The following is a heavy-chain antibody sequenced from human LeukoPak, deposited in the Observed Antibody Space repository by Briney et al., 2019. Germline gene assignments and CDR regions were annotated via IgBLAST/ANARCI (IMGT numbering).Heavy chain of an antibody. CDR2: ISSAGTHT. D-gene: IGHD3/OR15-3a*01. Sequence: GGSLRLSCAASGFTFSDHYMDRVRQTPGKGLEWVSAISSAGTHTFYADSVKGRFTISRDNSKNTLYLQMNSLRAEDTAIYYCQGLGTDYHFGPFDIWGQGTVVTVSS. V-gene: IGHV3-23*01. J-gene: IGHJ3*02. CDR1: GFTFSDHY. CDR3: QGLGTDYHFGPFDI.